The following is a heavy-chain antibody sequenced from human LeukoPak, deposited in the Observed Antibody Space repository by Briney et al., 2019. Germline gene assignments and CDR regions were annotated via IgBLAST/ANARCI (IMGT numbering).Heavy chain of an antibody. CDR1: GGSISSYY. J-gene: IGHJ4*02. Sequence: QLQLQESGPGLVKPSETLSLTCTVSGGSISSYYWSWIRQPPGKGLEWIGYIYYSGSTNYNPSLKSRVTISVDTSKNQFSLKLSSVTAADTAVYYCAGASYDSSGVHWGQGTLVTVSS. D-gene: IGHD3-22*01. V-gene: IGHV4-59*01. CDR3: AGASYDSSGVH. CDR2: IYYSGST.